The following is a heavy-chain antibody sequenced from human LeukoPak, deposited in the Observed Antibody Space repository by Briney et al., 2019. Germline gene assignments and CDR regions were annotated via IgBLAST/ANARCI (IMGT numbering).Heavy chain of an antibody. CDR1: GGTFSSYA. J-gene: IGHJ4*02. CDR2: IIPIFGTA. D-gene: IGHD3-3*01. CDR3: AREGEDFWSGSDFDY. Sequence: ASVKVSCKASGGTFSSYAISWVRQAPGQGLEWMGGIIPIFGTANYAQKFQGRVTITTDESTSTAYMELSSLRSEDTAVYYCAREGEDFWSGSDFDYWGQGTLVTVSA. V-gene: IGHV1-69*05.